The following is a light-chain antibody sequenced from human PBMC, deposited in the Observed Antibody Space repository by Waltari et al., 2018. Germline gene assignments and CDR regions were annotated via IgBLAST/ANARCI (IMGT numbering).Light chain of an antibody. J-gene: IGLJ2*01. CDR1: SNNVGYQG. Sequence: QAGLTQPPSASKGLGQPATLTCTGNSNNVGYQGAPWLKQCQGPPPKHLTSRNNNRPAGISERVYLGRSGNTASLNITGLQPGDEGDYYCSAWDSSLKVVVFGGGTKLTVL. CDR2: RNN. V-gene: IGLV10-54*01. CDR3: SAWDSSLKVVV.